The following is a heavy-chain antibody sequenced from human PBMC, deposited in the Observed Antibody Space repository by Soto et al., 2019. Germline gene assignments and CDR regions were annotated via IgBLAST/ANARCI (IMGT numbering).Heavy chain of an antibody. J-gene: IGHJ5*02. Sequence: SETLSLTCAVYGGSFSGYYWSWFRQSPGKGLEWIGEINHSASTNYNPSLKSRVTISVDTSKNQFSLKLSSVTAADTAVYYCARGKGSGYYPMSWFDPWGQGTLVTVSS. V-gene: IGHV4-34*01. CDR2: INHSAST. CDR1: GGSFSGYY. D-gene: IGHD3-22*01. CDR3: ARGKGSGYYPMSWFDP.